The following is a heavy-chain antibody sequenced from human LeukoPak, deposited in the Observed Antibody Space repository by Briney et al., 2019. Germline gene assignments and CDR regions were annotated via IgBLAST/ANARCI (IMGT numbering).Heavy chain of an antibody. J-gene: IGHJ4*02. CDR2: INAGNGDT. CDR3: ARDDCGDTCYPGGY. CDR1: VYTFTKYV. D-gene: IGHD2-21*01. Sequence: GGSVRVSCKASVYTFTKYVVHWVRQAPGQRPEWMGWINAGNGDTKYSQNFQDRVTITRDTPANTAYMELSSLTSEDTALYYCARDDCGDTCYPGGYWGQGTLVTASS. V-gene: IGHV1-3*01.